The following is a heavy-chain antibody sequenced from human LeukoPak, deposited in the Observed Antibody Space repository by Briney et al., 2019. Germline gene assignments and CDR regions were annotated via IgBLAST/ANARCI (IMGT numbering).Heavy chain of an antibody. J-gene: IGHJ4*02. CDR2: IRYDGSKK. CDR3: AKLARAAAGPPFDY. Sequence: TGGSLRLSCAASGFTFSSYGMHWVGQAPGKGLEWVAFIRYDGSKKYYADSVKGRFTISRDNSKNTLYLQMNSLRAEDTAVYYCAKLARAAAGPPFDYWGQGTLVTVSS. V-gene: IGHV3-30*02. CDR1: GFTFSSYG. D-gene: IGHD6-13*01.